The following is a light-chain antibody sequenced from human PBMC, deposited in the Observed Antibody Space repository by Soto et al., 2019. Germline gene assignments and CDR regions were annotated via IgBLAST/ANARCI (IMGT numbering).Light chain of an antibody. V-gene: IGKV1-6*01. CDR3: LQDDNFPWT. CDR1: QGIRND. Sequence: AIQMTQSPSSLSASVGDKVTITCRASQGIRNDLGWYQQKPGKAPKLLIYAASSLHSRVPARFSGSGSGTDFTLTISSLQPEDFATYYCLQDDNFPWTFGQGTKVEIK. CDR2: AAS. J-gene: IGKJ1*01.